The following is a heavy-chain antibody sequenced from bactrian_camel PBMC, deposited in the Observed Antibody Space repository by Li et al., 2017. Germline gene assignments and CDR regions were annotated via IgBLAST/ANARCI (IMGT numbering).Heavy chain of an antibody. CDR1: GFTFSTHS. V-gene: IGHV3S35*01. CDR2: INSGGATT. Sequence: VQLVESGGDLVQPGGSLRLSCAASGFTFSTHSMYWVRQAPGKGLEWVSYINSGGATTSYVDSVKGRFTVSRDNAKNAVYLQMNSLKLEDTAVYYCVKPFDDGGWSHFAYWVRGPRSPSP. D-gene: IGHD7*01. J-gene: IGHJ4*01.